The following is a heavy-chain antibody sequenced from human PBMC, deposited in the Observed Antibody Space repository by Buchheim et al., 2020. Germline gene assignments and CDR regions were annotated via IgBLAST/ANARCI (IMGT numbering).Heavy chain of an antibody. Sequence: QVQLVQSGAEVKKPGASVKVSCEASGYTFTSYYMHWVRQAPGQGLEWMGIINPSGGSTSYAQKFQGRVTMTRDTSTSTVYMELSSLRSEDTAVYYCARALRLRFLEWLLHYYGMDVWGQGTT. V-gene: IGHV1-46*01. CDR3: ARALRLRFLEWLLHYYGMDV. J-gene: IGHJ6*02. CDR1: GYTFTSYY. CDR2: INPSGGST. D-gene: IGHD3-3*01.